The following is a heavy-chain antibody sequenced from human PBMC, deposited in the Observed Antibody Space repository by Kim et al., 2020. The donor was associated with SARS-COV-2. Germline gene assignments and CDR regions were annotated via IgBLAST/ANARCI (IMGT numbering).Heavy chain of an antibody. CDR2: IYHSGTA. CDR1: GGYIGSYY. J-gene: IGHJ4*02. D-gene: IGHD2-21*02. CDR3: ARGNVVTSLDS. V-gene: IGHV4-59*13. Sequence: SETLSLTCTVSGGYIGSYYWTWIRQPPGKGLEWIGYIYHSGTAKYNPSLKRRVTMSVDMSRNQFSLTFTSTTAADTAIYYCARGNVVTSLDSWGQGTLVTVSS.